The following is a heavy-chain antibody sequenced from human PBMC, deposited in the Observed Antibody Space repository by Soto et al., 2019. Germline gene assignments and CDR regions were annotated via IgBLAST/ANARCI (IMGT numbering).Heavy chain of an antibody. J-gene: IGHJ6*02. CDR3: AREGAGDTIFGVVIPERNGMDV. D-gene: IGHD3-3*01. Sequence: GGSLRLSCAASGFTFSSYSMNWVRQAPGKGLEWVSYISSSSSTIYYADSVKGRFTISRDNAKNSLYLQMNSLRDEDTAVYYCAREGAGDTIFGVVIPERNGMDVWGQGTTVTVSS. CDR1: GFTFSSYS. V-gene: IGHV3-48*02. CDR2: ISSSSSTI.